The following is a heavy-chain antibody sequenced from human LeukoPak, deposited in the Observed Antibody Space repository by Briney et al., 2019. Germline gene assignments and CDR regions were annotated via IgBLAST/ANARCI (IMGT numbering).Heavy chain of an antibody. CDR3: AREGFMDSSGFKTSAFDI. V-gene: IGHV3-48*01. J-gene: IGHJ3*02. Sequence: PGGSLRLSCAASGFTFSNSGMNWVRQAPGKGLEWLSYISSVTNTIYYADSVKGRFTISRDNAKNSLYLQMNSLRAEDTAVYYCAREGFMDSSGFKTSAFDIWGQGTMVTVSS. CDR2: ISSVTNTI. D-gene: IGHD6-19*01. CDR1: GFTFSNSG.